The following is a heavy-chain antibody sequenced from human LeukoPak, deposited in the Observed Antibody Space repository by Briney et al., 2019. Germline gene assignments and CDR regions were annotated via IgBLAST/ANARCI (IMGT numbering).Heavy chain of an antibody. J-gene: IGHJ3*02. V-gene: IGHV1-46*01. CDR3: ARTESGSYPSATDDAFDI. CDR1: GYTFTSYY. D-gene: IGHD1-26*01. Sequence: GASVKVSCKASGYTFTSYYMHWVRQAPGQGLEWMGIINPSGGSTSYAQKFQGRVTMTRDTSTSTVYMELSSLRSEDTAVYYCARTESGSYPSATDDAFDIWGQGTMVTVSS. CDR2: INPSGGST.